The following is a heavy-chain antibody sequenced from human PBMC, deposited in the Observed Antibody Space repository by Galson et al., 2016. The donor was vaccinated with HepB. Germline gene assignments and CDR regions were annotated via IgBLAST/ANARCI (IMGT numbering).Heavy chain of an antibody. CDR2: IYHTDNT. J-gene: IGHJ6*02. V-gene: IGHV4-4*02. CDR3: AKTRPGRFHSLDV. Sequence: SETLSLTCGVSGGSTSSSNWWTWVRQPPGKGLEWIGQIYHTDNTNYNPSLKSRVTISMDKSKNQFSLKFSSGTVADTAIYYCAKTRPGRFHSLDVWGQGTTVTVSS. D-gene: IGHD3-10*01. CDR1: GGSTSSSNW.